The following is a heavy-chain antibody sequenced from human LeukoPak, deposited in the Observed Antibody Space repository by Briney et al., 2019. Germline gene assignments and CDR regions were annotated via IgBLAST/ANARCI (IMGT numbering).Heavy chain of an antibody. J-gene: IGHJ3*02. CDR3: ARAYRPYYDILTGYGADPAFDI. CDR1: GFTFSSYS. V-gene: IGHV3-21*01. Sequence: PGGSLRLSCAASGFTFSSYSMNWVRQAPGKGLEWVSSISSSSSYIYYADSVKGRFTISRNNAKNSVYLQMNSLRAEDTAVYYCARAYRPYYDILTGYGADPAFDIWGQGTMVTVSS. D-gene: IGHD3-9*01. CDR2: ISSSSSYI.